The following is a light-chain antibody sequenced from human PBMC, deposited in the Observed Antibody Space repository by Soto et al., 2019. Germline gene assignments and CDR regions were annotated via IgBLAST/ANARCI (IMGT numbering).Light chain of an antibody. Sequence: DIQMTQSPSSLSAFVGDRVTITCRANQSIINYLSWYQQKPGKVTKLLIYGASTLQSGVPSRFSGRGSGTDFTLTISSLQPEDAATYYCQKYTRAPVLAFGGGTKVEI. CDR3: QKYTRAPVLA. V-gene: IGKV1-27*01. J-gene: IGKJ4*01. CDR2: GAS. CDR1: QSIINY.